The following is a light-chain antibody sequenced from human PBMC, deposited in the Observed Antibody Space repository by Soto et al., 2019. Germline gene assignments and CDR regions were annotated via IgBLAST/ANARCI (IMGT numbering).Light chain of an antibody. CDR1: QDINNY. CDR3: EQYKDYPFT. Sequence: DLQMTQSPSSVSASVGDRVTITCRASQDINNYLAWFQQKPGKAPKSVVYAASTLQSGVPSKFSGSGSGTDFTLTISNLQPDDFATYYCEQYKDYPFTFGGGTKVEIK. CDR2: AAS. J-gene: IGKJ4*01. V-gene: IGKV1-16*02.